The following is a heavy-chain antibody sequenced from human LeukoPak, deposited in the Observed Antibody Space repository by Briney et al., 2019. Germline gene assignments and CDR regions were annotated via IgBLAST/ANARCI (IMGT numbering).Heavy chain of an antibody. V-gene: IGHV3-7*01. CDR1: GFTFSSYW. CDR3: ARDSDLDY. J-gene: IGHJ4*02. Sequence: GGSLRLSCAASGFTFSSYWMSWGRQAPGKGLEWVANIKQDGSEKYYVDSVKGRFTHSTDNAKSSLYLQTNSLRAEDTAAYYCARDSDLDYRGQGTLVTVSS. CDR2: IKQDGSEK.